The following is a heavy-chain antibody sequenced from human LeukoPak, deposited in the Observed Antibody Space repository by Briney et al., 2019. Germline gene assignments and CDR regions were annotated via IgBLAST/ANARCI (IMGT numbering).Heavy chain of an antibody. J-gene: IGHJ3*02. Sequence: PSETLSLTCAVNGGSFTAYYWSWLRQSPGKGLGWIGEINHSGTTNYNPSFKSRATISVRSSKRQFSLSLTSVTAADTAVYYCARGRSWAFDIWGQGTMVTISS. V-gene: IGHV4-34*01. CDR2: INHSGTT. CDR3: ARGRSWAFDI. CDR1: GGSFTAYY.